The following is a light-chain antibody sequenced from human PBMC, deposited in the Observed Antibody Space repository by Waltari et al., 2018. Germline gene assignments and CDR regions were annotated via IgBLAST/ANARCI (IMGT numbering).Light chain of an antibody. CDR2: AAS. CDR3: LQYNSNPRT. V-gene: IGKV1-17*01. J-gene: IGKJ1*01. CDR1: QGISTY. Sequence: DIQMTQSPSSLSASAGDRVTITCRASQGISTYLNWYQQKPGKAPKRLIYAASSLESGVPSRFSGSGSGTDFTLTISSLQPEDFATYYSLQYNSNPRTFGQGTKVEIK.